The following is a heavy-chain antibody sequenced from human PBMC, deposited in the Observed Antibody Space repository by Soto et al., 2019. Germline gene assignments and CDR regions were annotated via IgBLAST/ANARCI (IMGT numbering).Heavy chain of an antibody. CDR1: GDSFSSFA. Sequence: QVQLVQSGAEVKKPGSSVKISCKASGDSFSSFAVTWVRQAPGKGLGWLGGIIPNFDTPKYAQKFQGRVTIIADKSTSTPYMQLSSLRSEDTAVYYCARPYYDSSGYYLWYFEYWGQGTLVTVSS. D-gene: IGHD3-22*01. V-gene: IGHV1-69*06. CDR2: IIPNFDTP. CDR3: ARPYYDSSGYYLWYFEY. J-gene: IGHJ4*02.